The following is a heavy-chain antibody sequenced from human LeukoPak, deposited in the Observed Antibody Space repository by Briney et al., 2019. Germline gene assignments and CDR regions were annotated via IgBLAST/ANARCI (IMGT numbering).Heavy chain of an antibody. CDR3: ARAWAAAGLGHEYFQH. D-gene: IGHD6-13*01. CDR1: GGTFSSYA. Sequence: VASVKVSCKASGGTFSSYAISWVRQAPGQGLEWMGGIIPIFGTANYAQKFPGRVTITTDESTSTAYMELSSLRSEDTAVYYCARAWAAAGLGHEYFQHWGQGTLVTVSS. V-gene: IGHV1-69*05. J-gene: IGHJ1*01. CDR2: IIPIFGTA.